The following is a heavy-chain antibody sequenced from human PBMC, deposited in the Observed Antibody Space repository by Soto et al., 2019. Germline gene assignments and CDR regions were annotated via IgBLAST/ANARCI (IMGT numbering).Heavy chain of an antibody. Sequence: QVQVVQSGAEVKKPGASVKVSCKASGYTFTSYGISWVRQAPGQGLEWMGWISGYNGNTKYAQKLQGRGTMTTDTYTSTAYMELRSLRSDDTAVYYCARCVIAATGNWFDPWGQGTLVTVSS. J-gene: IGHJ5*02. V-gene: IGHV1-18*01. D-gene: IGHD6-13*01. CDR3: ARCVIAATGNWFDP. CDR1: GYTFTSYG. CDR2: ISGYNGNT.